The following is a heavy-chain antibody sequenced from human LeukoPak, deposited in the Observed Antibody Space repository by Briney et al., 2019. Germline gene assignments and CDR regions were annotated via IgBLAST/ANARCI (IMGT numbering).Heavy chain of an antibody. CDR2: INHSGST. CDR1: GGSFSGYY. V-gene: IGHV4-34*01. J-gene: IGHJ4*02. Sequence: PSETLSLTCAVYGGSFSGYYWSWIRQPPGKGLEWIGEINHSGSTNYNPSLKSRVTISVDTSKNQFSLKLSSVTAADTAVYYCARVSRTTVVALDYWGQGTLVTVSS. CDR3: ARVSRTTVVALDY. D-gene: IGHD4-23*01.